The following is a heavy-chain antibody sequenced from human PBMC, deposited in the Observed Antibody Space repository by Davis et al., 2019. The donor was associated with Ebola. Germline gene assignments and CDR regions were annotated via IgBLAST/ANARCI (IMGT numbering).Heavy chain of an antibody. Sequence: ASVKVSCKASGYTFTSYGISWVRQAPGQGLEWMGWISAYNGNTNYAQKLQGRVTMTTDTSTSTAYMELRSLRSDDTAVYYCARDENDYVIGFGWFDPWGQETLVTVSS. CDR2: ISAYNGNT. CDR1: GYTFTSYG. CDR3: ARDENDYVIGFGWFDP. D-gene: IGHD4-17*01. J-gene: IGHJ5*02. V-gene: IGHV1-18*01.